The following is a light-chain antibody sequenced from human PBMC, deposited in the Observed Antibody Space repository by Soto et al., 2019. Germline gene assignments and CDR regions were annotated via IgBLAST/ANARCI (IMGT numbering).Light chain of an antibody. CDR3: CSYAGSSPYV. V-gene: IGLV2-23*02. CDR1: SSDVGSYNL. CDR2: EVS. Sequence: QSVLTQPASVSGSPGQSITISCTGTSSDVGSYNLVSWYQQHPGKAPKLMIYEVSKRPSGVSNRFSGSKSGNTASLTISGLQAEDEADYYCCSYAGSSPYVFGTVTQLTVL. J-gene: IGLJ1*01.